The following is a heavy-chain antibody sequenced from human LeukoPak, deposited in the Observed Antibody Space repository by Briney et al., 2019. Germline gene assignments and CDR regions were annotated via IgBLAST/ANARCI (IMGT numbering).Heavy chain of an antibody. J-gene: IGHJ4*02. CDR2: INSDGSTT. D-gene: IGHD1-26*01. CDR3: ARTGGRY. V-gene: IGHV3-74*01. CDR1: GFTFSSFG. Sequence: GGSLRLSCVASGFTFSSFGMNWVRQAPGKGLVWVSRINSDGSTTSYADSVKGRFTISRDNAKNTLYLQMNSLRAEDTAVYYCARTGGRYWGQGTVVTVSS.